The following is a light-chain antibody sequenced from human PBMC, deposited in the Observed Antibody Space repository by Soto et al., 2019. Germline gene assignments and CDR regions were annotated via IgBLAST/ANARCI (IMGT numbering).Light chain of an antibody. J-gene: IGLJ1*01. V-gene: IGLV1-40*01. CDR1: SSNIGAGYD. CDR2: GNS. Sequence: QSVLTQPPSVSGDPGQRVTISCTGSSSNIGAGYDVHWYQQLPGTAPKLLIYGNSNRPSGVPDRFSGSKSGTSASLAITGLQAEDEADYYCQSYDSSLSAPVFGTGTKLTVL. CDR3: QSYDSSLSAPV.